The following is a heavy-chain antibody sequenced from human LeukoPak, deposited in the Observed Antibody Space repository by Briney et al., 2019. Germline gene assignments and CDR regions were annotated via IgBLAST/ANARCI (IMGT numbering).Heavy chain of an antibody. Sequence: GGSLRLSCAASGFTFSSYAMHWVRQAPGKGLEWVAVISYDGSNKYYADSVKGRFTISRDNSKNTLYLQVNSLRAEDTAVYYCARDVAYYDSSGYLADAFDIWGQGTMVTVSS. D-gene: IGHD3-22*01. CDR2: ISYDGSNK. CDR3: ARDVAYYDSSGYLADAFDI. J-gene: IGHJ3*02. CDR1: GFTFSSYA. V-gene: IGHV3-30*04.